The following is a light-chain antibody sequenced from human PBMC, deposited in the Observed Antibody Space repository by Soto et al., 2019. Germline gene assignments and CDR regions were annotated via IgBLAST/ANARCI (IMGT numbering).Light chain of an antibody. CDR3: QQYNNWPQT. CDR1: QSISSTN. J-gene: IGKJ1*01. Sequence: EIVMTQSPATLSVSPGEGATLSCRASQSISSTNLAWYQQKPGQAPRLLIYGASTRATGIPARFSGSGSGTEFTLTISSLQSEDFAVYYCQQYNNWPQTFGQGTKVDIK. CDR2: GAS. V-gene: IGKV3-15*01.